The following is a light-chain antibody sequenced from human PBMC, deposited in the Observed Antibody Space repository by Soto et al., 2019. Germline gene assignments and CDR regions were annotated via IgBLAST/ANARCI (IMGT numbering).Light chain of an antibody. CDR2: AAS. Sequence: EVVLTQSPGTLSLSPGERATLSCRASRTVSSTYLAWYQQKPGQAPRLLIYAASTRATGIPDRFSGSGSGADFTLTIRRLEPEDFAVYYCHQYTSSPRTFGQGTKVEIK. CDR1: RTVSSTY. J-gene: IGKJ1*01. CDR3: HQYTSSPRT. V-gene: IGKV3-20*01.